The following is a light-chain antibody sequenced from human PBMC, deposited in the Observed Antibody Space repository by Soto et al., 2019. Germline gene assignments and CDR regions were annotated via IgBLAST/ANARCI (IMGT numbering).Light chain of an antibody. V-gene: IGKV3-15*01. CDR2: RVS. CDR3: QQYHNWPYT. CDR1: LPVSSN. Sequence: EIVMTQSPATLSEAPGESATLSCRASLPVSSNRAWYRQIPGQAPTLLIYRVSTRATDIPARFSGSGSGTEFTLTISSLQSEDFAVYYCQQYHNWPYTFGPGTKLEIK. J-gene: IGKJ2*01.